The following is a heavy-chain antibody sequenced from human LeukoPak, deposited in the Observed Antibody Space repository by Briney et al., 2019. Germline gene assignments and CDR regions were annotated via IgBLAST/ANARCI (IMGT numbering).Heavy chain of an antibody. CDR2: ISWNIGII. J-gene: IGHJ1*01. V-gene: IGHV3-9*01. CDR3: AKAPPYYSDSRGYFQH. D-gene: IGHD3-22*01. CDR1: VFSFVDSA. Sequence: PGRSLRVSCADPVFSFVDSAMYWVRQVLGKSLGWVSGISWNIGIIDYADSVKGRFTISRDKAKNSLYLQMNNLTPDDTAFYYCAKAPPYYSDSRGYFQHWGQGTLVTVSS.